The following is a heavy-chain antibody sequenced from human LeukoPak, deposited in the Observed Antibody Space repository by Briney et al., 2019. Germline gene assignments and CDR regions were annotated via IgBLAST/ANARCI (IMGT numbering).Heavy chain of an antibody. J-gene: IGHJ3*02. CDR1: GFTFSSYS. Sequence: PPGGSLSLSCAASGFTFSSYSMNWVRQAPGKGLEWVSYISSSSSTIYYADSVKGRFTISRDNAKNSLYLQMNSLRAEDTAVYYCAREPRRVVGDAFDIWGQGTMVTVSS. CDR3: AREPRRVVGDAFDI. V-gene: IGHV3-48*01. CDR2: ISSSSSTI. D-gene: IGHD2-15*01.